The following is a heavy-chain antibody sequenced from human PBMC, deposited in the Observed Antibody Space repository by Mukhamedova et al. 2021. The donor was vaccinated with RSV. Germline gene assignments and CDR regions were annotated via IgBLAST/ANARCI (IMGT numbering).Heavy chain of an antibody. V-gene: IGHV3-48*02. CDR3: ARQPIAARYYYYGMDV. J-gene: IGHJ6*02. D-gene: IGHD6-13*01. Sequence: GKGRFTISRGNAKNSLYLQMNSLRDEDTAVYYCARQPIAARYYYYGMDVWGQGTTVTVSS.